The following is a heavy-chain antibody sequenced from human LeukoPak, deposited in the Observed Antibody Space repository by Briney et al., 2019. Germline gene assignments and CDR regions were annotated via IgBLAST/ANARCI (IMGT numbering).Heavy chain of an antibody. J-gene: IGHJ4*02. CDR3: ARSGDYPAGPLDY. D-gene: IGHD3-10*01. Sequence: EASVKVSCKASGYTFTSYGISWVRQAPGQGLEWMGGIIPIFGTANYAQKFQGRVTITADESTSTAYMELSSLRSEDTAVYYCARSGDYPAGPLDYWGQGTLVTVSS. CDR2: IIPIFGTA. V-gene: IGHV1-69*13. CDR1: GYTFTSYG.